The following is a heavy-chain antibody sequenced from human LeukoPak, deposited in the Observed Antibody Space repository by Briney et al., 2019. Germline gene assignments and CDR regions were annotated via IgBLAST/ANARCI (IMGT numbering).Heavy chain of an antibody. CDR2: INHSGST. CDR3: ARLEYSRSRYYYYYMDV. D-gene: IGHD6-6*01. J-gene: IGHJ6*03. Sequence: SETLSLTCAVYGGSFSGYYWSWIRQPPGKGLEWIGEINHSGSTNYNPSLKSRVTISVDTSKNQFSLKLSSVTAADTAVYYCARLEYSRSRYYYYYMDVWGKGTTVTVSS. CDR1: GGSFSGYY. V-gene: IGHV4-34*01.